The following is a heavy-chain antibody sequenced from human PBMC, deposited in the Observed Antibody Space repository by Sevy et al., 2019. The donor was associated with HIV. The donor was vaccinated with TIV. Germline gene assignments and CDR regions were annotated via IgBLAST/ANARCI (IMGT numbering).Heavy chain of an antibody. D-gene: IGHD6-19*01. J-gene: IGHJ4*02. CDR2: IYWDDVS. CDR3: ARRSWVAGLFYYFDY. Sequence: SGPTLVNPTQTLTLTCTFSGFSLNTNGVAVGWIRQPPRKALEWLALIYWDDVSRYSPSLKSRLTITKDTSKNQVVLTMSNMTPVDTATYYCARRSWVAGLFYYFDYWGQGALVTVSS. V-gene: IGHV2-5*02. CDR1: GFSLNTNGVA.